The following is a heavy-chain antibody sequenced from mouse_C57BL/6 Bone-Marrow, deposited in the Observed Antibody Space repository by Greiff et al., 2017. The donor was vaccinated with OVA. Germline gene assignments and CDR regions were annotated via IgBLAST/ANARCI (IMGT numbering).Heavy chain of an antibody. V-gene: IGHV5-12*01. CDR3: ARYGYDVDYYAMDY. Sequence: EVKLQESGGGLVQPGGSLKLSCAASGFTFSDYYMYWVRQTPEKRLEWVAYISNGGGSTYYPDTVKGRFTISRDNAKNTLYLQMSRLKSEDTAMYYCARYGYDVDYYAMDYWGQGTSVTVSS. J-gene: IGHJ4*01. CDR2: ISNGGGST. CDR1: GFTFSDYY. D-gene: IGHD2-2*01.